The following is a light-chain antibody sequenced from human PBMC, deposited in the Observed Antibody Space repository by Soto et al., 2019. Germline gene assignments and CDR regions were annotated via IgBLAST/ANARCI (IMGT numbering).Light chain of an antibody. CDR1: QSVLYSSNNENY. J-gene: IGKJ2*01. CDR3: QQYFSAPYT. V-gene: IGKV4-1*01. CDR2: WAS. Sequence: IVMIQSPDSLAVSLGERATINCKSSQSVLYSSNNENYLAWYQQKPGQPPKLLIYWASTRESGVPDRFSGSGSGTDVTLTISSLQAEDVAVYYCQQYFSAPYTFGQGTKLEIK.